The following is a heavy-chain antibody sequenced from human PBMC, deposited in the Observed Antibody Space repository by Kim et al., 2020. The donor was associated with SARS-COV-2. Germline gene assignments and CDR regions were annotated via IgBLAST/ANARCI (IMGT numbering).Heavy chain of an antibody. D-gene: IGHD4-17*01. CDR2: INQDGNEK. V-gene: IGHV3-7*01. CDR3: ARDHGDYVRGFWDNWYY. Sequence: GGSLRLSCAASEFTFSSNWMSWVRQAPGKGLEWVANINQDGNEKYYEDSVKGRFTISRDNAKNSLYLLMNSLRAEDTAVYYCARDHGDYVRGFWDNWYY. J-gene: IGHJ2*01. CDR1: EFTFSSNW.